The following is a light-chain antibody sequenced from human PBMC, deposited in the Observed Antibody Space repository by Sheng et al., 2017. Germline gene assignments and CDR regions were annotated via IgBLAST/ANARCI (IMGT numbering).Light chain of an antibody. Sequence: QSALTQPASGSGSPGQSITISCTGSSSDFRAYNYVSWYQQYPGKAPKLLIYDVSHRPTGVSDRFSGSKSGNTASLTISGLQAEDEAHYYCTSSTSRVFGGGTMLTV. V-gene: IGLV2-14*01. CDR1: SSDFRAYNY. CDR2: DVS. CDR3: TSSTSRV. J-gene: IGLJ3*02.